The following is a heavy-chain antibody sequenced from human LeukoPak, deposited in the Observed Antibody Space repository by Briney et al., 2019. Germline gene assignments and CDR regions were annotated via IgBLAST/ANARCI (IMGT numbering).Heavy chain of an antibody. V-gene: IGHV1-2*02. D-gene: IGHD3-10*01. Sequence: ASVKVSFKTSGYTFTGYYMHWVRQAPGQGLEWMGWINPNSVGTNYAQKFQGRVTMTRDTSISTAYMEMSRLRSDDTAVYYCASLWLYGSGTYFIAPFGCWGQVTLVTVSS. CDR3: ASLWLYGSGTYFIAPFGC. CDR2: INPNSVGT. CDR1: GYTFTGYY. J-gene: IGHJ4*02.